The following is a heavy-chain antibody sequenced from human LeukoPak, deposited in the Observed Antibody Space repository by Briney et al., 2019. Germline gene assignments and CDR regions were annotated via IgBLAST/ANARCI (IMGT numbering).Heavy chain of an antibody. CDR1: GFTFSNYW. J-gene: IGHJ4*02. CDR3: AGLFRDY. D-gene: IGHD2/OR15-2a*01. Sequence: GGSLRLSCAASGFTFSNYWMTWVRQAPGKGLEWVANIKEDGTVKNYVDSVKGRFTISRDNTKNSQYLQVNSLRAEDTAVYYCAGLFRDYWGQGTLVTVSS. V-gene: IGHV3-7*01. CDR2: IKEDGTVK.